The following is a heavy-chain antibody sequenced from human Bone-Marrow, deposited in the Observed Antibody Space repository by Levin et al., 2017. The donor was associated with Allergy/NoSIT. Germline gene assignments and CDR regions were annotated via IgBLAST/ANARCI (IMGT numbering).Heavy chain of an antibody. CDR2: IHSGGRK. Sequence: GESLKISCAASGFTISTNYMSWVRQVPGKGMEWVSIIHSGGRKNYADSVKGRFTISRDNYNNTLYLQMNSLRGEDTAIYYCARDDVVATNHWGQGTLVIVSS. CDR3: ARDDVVATNH. V-gene: IGHV3-66*01. CDR1: GFTISTNY. J-gene: IGHJ4*02. D-gene: IGHD5-12*01.